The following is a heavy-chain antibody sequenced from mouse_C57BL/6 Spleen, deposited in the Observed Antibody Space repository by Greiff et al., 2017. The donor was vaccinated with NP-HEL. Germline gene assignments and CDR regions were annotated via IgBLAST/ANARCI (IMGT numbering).Heavy chain of an antibody. D-gene: IGHD1-1*01. CDR3: ARRYYYGSSYEDYFDY. CDR2: IHPNSGST. CDR1: GYTFTSYW. V-gene: IGHV1-64*01. Sequence: QVQLQQPGAELVKPGASVKLSCKASGYTFTSYWMHWVKQRPEQGLEWIGMIHPNSGSTNYNEKFKSKATLTVDKSSSTAYMQLSSLTSEDSAVYYSARRYYYGSSYEDYFDYWGQGTTLTVAS. J-gene: IGHJ2*01.